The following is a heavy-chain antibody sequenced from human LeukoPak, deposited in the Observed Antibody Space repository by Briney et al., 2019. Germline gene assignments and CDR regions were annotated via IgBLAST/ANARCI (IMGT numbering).Heavy chain of an antibody. D-gene: IGHD3-22*01. CDR1: GFTFSSYG. Sequence: GGSLRLSCAASGFTFSSYGMHWVRQAPGKGLEWVAVIWYDGSNKYYADSVKGRFTISRDNAKNSLYLQMNSLRAEDTAVYYCARDPRSSGRIRGLDYWGQGTLVTVSS. CDR3: ARDPRSSGRIRGLDY. J-gene: IGHJ4*02. V-gene: IGHV3-33*01. CDR2: IWYDGSNK.